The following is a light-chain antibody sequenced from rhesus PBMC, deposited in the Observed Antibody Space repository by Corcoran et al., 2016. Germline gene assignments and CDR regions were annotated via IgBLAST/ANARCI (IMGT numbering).Light chain of an antibody. Sequence: DIVMTQSPLSLPITPGQLASISCRSSQSLVHSNGNTYLTWYQQKSGQPLRRLIYEVSTRDPGVPDRFCGSGAGTDFTLKSSRVEAGDVGVYSCGQATNVPWTFGQGTKVEIK. CDR3: GQATNVPWT. CDR1: QSLVHSNGNTY. V-gene: IGKV2-65*01. CDR2: EVS. J-gene: IGKJ1*01.